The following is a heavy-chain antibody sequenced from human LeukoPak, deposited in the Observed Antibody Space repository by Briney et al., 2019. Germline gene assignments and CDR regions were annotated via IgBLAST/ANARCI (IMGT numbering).Heavy chain of an antibody. V-gene: IGHV4-59*08. CDR1: GGSISSYY. CDR2: IYYSGST. J-gene: IGHJ4*02. D-gene: IGHD6-6*01. CDR3: AGFSSSSGFYY. Sequence: SETLSLTCTVSGGSISSYYWSWIRQPPGKGLEWIGYIYYSGSTNYNLSLKSRVTISVDTSKNQFSLKLSSVTAADTAVYYCAGFSSSSGFYYWGQGTLVTVSS.